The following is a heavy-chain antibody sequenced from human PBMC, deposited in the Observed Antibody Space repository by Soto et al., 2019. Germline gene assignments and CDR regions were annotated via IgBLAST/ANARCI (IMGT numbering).Heavy chain of an antibody. CDR2: IYHSGST. J-gene: IGHJ5*02. Sequence: PSETLSLTCAVSGGSISSGGYSWSWIRQPPGKGLEWIGYIYHSGSTYYNPSLKSRVTISVDRSKNQFSLKLSSVTAADTAVYYCARAGYSSSWYGWFDPWGQGTLVTVSS. D-gene: IGHD6-13*01. CDR1: GGSISSGGYS. V-gene: IGHV4-30-2*01. CDR3: ARAGYSSSWYGWFDP.